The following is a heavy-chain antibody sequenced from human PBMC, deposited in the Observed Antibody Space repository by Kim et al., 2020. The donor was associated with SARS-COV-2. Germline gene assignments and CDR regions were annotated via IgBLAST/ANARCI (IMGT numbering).Heavy chain of an antibody. J-gene: IGHJ4*02. CDR2: ISCDGDNK. D-gene: IGHD4-4*01. V-gene: IGHV3-33*05. CDR1: GFTFSSYG. CDR3: ASDRRDGYSSLDY. Sequence: GGSLRLSCAASGFTFSSYGMHWVRQAPGRGLEWVAVISCDGDNKYYADSVKDRFTISRDNSKNTLYLQMNSLRAEDTAVYYCASDRRDGYSSLDYWGQGT.